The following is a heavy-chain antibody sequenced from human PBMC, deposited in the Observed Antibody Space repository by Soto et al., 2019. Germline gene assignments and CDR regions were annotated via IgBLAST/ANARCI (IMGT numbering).Heavy chain of an antibody. CDR3: ARDPLNVLRFLDPPQLDGYYYGMDV. CDR1: GYTFTGYY. Sequence: ASVKVSFKASGYTFTGYYMHWLRQAPGQGLEWMGWINPNSGGTNYAQKFQGRVTMTRDTSISTAYMELSRLRSDDTAVYYCARDPLNVLRFLDPPQLDGYYYGMDVWGQGTTVTVSS. J-gene: IGHJ6*02. CDR2: INPNSGGT. D-gene: IGHD3-3*01. V-gene: IGHV1-2*02.